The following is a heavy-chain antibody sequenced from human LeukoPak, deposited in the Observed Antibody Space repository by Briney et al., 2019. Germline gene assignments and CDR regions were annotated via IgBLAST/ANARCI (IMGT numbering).Heavy chain of an antibody. D-gene: IGHD1-26*01. CDR3: ARHLSGSSWFDP. J-gene: IGHJ5*02. CDR1: GDSITSGDYY. CDR2: MHYTGNT. Sequence: PSQTLSLTCTVSGDSITSGDYYWTWIRQPPGKGLEWVAHMHYTGNTYYNSSLKSRLTISVDTSKNQFSLRLSFVTAADTAMYYCARHLSGSSWFDPWGQGALVTVSS. V-gene: IGHV4-30-4*08.